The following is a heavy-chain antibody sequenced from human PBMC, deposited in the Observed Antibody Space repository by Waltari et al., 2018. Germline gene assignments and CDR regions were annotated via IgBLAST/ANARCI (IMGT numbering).Heavy chain of an antibody. D-gene: IGHD3-22*01. V-gene: IGHV4-34*01. CDR2: INHSCSN. Sequence: QVQLQQWGAGLLKPSETLSLSCAVYGGSSTGYYWSWIRQPPGKGLEWIGEINHSCSNDHNPSLKSRVTISLDTSNNHFSLRRNSVTAADTSVYYCASGDIAMIPGPLLIWGQGTLVTVSS. CDR1: GGSSTGYY. J-gene: IGHJ4*02. CDR3: ASGDIAMIPGPLLI.